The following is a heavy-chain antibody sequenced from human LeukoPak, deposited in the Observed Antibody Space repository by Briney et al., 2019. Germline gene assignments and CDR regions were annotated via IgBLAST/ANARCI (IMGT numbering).Heavy chain of an antibody. J-gene: IGHJ4*02. D-gene: IGHD6-13*01. CDR1: GGSISSYY. V-gene: IGHV4-4*07. Sequence: SETLSLTCTVSGGSISSYYWSWIRQPAGKGLEWIGRIYSTGSTNYNPSLKSRVTMSVDTSKNQFSLRLRSVTAADTAVYYCARQIAAAGTAGFDFWGRGALVTVSS. CDR2: IYSTGST. CDR3: ARQIAAAGTAGFDF.